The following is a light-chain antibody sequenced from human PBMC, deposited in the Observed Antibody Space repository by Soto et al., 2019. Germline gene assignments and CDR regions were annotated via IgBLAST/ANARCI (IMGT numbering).Light chain of an antibody. Sequence: EIVLTHSPGTLSLSPWKIATLSCRASQSVSNFLAWYQQKPGQAPRLLIYDTSNRATGIPARFSGSGSGTDFTLTINNLDPEDFAVYYRQQRSNWPITFGQGTRLEIK. CDR3: QQRSNWPIT. CDR2: DTS. V-gene: IGKV3-11*01. CDR1: QSVSNF. J-gene: IGKJ5*01.